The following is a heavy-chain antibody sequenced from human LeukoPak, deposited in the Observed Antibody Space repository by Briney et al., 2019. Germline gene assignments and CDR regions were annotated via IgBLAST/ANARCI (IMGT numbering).Heavy chain of an antibody. V-gene: IGHV1-24*01. J-gene: IGHJ6*02. CDR1: GYTLTELS. Sequence: ASVKVSCKVSGYTLTELSMHWVRQAPGKGLEWMGGFDPEDGETIYAQKFQGRVTMTEDTSTDTAYMELSSLRSEDTAVYYCATSGLAAAAPLYYYYYGMDVWGQGTTVTVSS. CDR3: ATSGLAAAAPLYYYYYGMDV. D-gene: IGHD6-13*01. CDR2: FDPEDGET.